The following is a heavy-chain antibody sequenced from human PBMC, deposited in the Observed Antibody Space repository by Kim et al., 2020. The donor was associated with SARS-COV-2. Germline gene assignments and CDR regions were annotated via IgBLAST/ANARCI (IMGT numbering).Heavy chain of an antibody. Sequence: SVKVSCKASGGTFSSYAISWVRQAPGQGLEWMGGIIPIFGTANYAQKFQGRVTITADESTSTAYMELSSLRSEDTAVYYCARDYCGGDCYGDPYYYYYYGMDVWGQGTTVTVSS. D-gene: IGHD2-21*02. J-gene: IGHJ6*02. CDR3: ARDYCGGDCYGDPYYYYYYGMDV. CDR1: GGTFSSYA. V-gene: IGHV1-69*13. CDR2: IIPIFGTA.